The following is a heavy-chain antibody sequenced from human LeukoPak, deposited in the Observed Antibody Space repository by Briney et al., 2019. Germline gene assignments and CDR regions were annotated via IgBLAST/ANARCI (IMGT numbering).Heavy chain of an antibody. CDR1: GYTFTSNY. D-gene: IGHD4-17*01. Sequence: ASVKVSCKASGYTFTSNYIHWVRQAPGQGLEWMGMIYPRDGSTSYAQKFQGRVTVTRDTSTSTVHMELSGLRSEDTAVYYCAREDYGDTEPFDYWGQGTLVTVSS. CDR2: IYPRDGST. V-gene: IGHV1-46*01. J-gene: IGHJ4*02. CDR3: AREDYGDTEPFDY.